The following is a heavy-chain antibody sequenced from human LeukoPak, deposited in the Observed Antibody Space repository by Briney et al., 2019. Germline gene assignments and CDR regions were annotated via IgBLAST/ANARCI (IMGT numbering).Heavy chain of an antibody. J-gene: IGHJ2*01. Sequence: SETLSLTCTVSGGSISSGGYYWSWIRQHPGKGLEWIGYIYYSGSTNYNPSLKSRVTISVDTSKNQFSLKLSSVTAADTAVYYCARVGPGWYFDLWGRGTLVTVSS. CDR1: GGSISSGGYY. CDR2: IYYSGST. CDR3: ARVGPGWYFDL. V-gene: IGHV4-31*03.